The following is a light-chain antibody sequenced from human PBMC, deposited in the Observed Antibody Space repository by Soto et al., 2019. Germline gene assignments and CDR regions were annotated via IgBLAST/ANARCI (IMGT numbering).Light chain of an antibody. CDR1: SSDIGAFNY. CDR2: GVA. J-gene: IGLJ2*01. CDR3: SSYTVTTTLVV. Sequence: QSVLTQPASVSGSPGQSVTISCTGTSSDIGAFNYVSWYQHHPGKAPKLMIYGVANRPSGVSNRFSGSKSGNTASLTISGLQAEDEASHYCSSYTVTTTLVVFGGGTKLTVL. V-gene: IGLV2-14*01.